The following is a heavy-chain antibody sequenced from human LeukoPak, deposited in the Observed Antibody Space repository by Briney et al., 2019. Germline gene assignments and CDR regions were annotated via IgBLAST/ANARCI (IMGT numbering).Heavy chain of an antibody. J-gene: IGHJ4*02. CDR3: AREYSSFDY. CDR2: ISYSGST. Sequence: SETLSLTCTVSGGSISDYYWHWIRQPPRKGLEWIGFISYSGSTNYNPSLKSRVTISIGPSKNQFSLKLSSVTAADTAVYYCAREYSSFDYWGQGTLVTVSS. V-gene: IGHV4-59*01. D-gene: IGHD2-21*01. CDR1: GGSISDYY.